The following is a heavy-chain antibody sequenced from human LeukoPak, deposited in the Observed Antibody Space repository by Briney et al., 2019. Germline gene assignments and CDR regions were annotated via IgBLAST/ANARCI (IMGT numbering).Heavy chain of an antibody. CDR3: ARLVARFDP. CDR2: INHSGST. D-gene: IGHD2-15*01. V-gene: IGHV4-34*01. J-gene: IGHJ5*02. CDR1: GGSFSGYY. Sequence: SETLSLTCAVYGGSFSGYYWSWIRQPPGKGLEWIGEINHSGSTNYNPSLKSRVTMSVDTSKNQFSLKLSSVTAADTAVYYCARLVARFDPWGQGTLVTVSS.